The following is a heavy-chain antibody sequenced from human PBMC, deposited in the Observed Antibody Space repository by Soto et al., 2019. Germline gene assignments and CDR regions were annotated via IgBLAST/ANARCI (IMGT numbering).Heavy chain of an antibody. J-gene: IGHJ4*02. V-gene: IGHV3-11*01. CDR3: AGQYSSSSVEF. CDR1: GFTFSDYY. CDR2: ISSGAITI. D-gene: IGHD6-6*01. Sequence: PWGSLRLSCAASGFTFSDYYMNWMRQAPGKGLEWVSYISSGAITIYYADSVKGRFTISRDNAKNSLYLQMNSLRAEDTAVYYCAGQYSSSSVEFWGQGTLVTVSS.